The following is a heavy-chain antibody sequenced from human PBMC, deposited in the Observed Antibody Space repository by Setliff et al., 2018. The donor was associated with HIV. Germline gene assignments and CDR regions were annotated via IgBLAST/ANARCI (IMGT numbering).Heavy chain of an antibody. J-gene: IGHJ4*02. CDR1: GYSISSGYY. CDR2: IYYSGST. V-gene: IGHV4-38-2*01. D-gene: IGHD3-10*01. CDR3: ARVGGFFGEARPPPDY. Sequence: PSETLSLTCAVSGYSISSGYYWGWIRQPPGKGLEWIGNIYYSGSTYYNPSLMSRVTISIDTSKDQLSLKLNSVTAADTAVYYCARVGGFFGEARPPPDYWGQGALVTVSS.